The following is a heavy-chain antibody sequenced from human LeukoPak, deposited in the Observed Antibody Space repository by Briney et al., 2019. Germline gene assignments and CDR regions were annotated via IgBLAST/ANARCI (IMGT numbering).Heavy chain of an antibody. Sequence: GGSLRLSCKGSGYSFSSYWIGWVRQMPGKGLEWMGIIYPGDSDTRYSPSFQGQVTISADKSISTAYLQWSSLKASDTAIYYCARGKIGYSYGSYYWGQGTLVTVSS. D-gene: IGHD5-18*01. V-gene: IGHV5-51*01. CDR3: ARGKIGYSYGSYY. CDR1: GYSFSSYW. J-gene: IGHJ4*02. CDR2: IYPGDSDT.